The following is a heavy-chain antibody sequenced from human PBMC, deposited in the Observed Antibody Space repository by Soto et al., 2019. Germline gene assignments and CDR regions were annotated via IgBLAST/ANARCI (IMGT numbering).Heavy chain of an antibody. CDR3: TIAGGTVTPEYFDL. Sequence: EVQLLESGGGLVQPGGALRLSCAASGFTFSDHYMDWVRQAPGKGLEWVARTRNRANSFTTEYAASVKGRFTISRDDSEGSLYLLMNSLKTEYTAVSYCTIAGGTVTPEYFDLWGRGTLVTVSS. CDR1: GFTFSDHY. J-gene: IGHJ2*01. D-gene: IGHD4-17*01. CDR2: TRNRANSFTT. V-gene: IGHV3-72*01.